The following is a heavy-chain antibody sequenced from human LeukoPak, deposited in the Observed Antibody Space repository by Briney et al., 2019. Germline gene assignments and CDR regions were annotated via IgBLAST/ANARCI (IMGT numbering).Heavy chain of an antibody. V-gene: IGHV1-2*02. CDR3: ARESIAVAGPFDY. J-gene: IGHJ4*02. CDR2: INPNSGGT. CDR1: GYTFTGYY. Sequence: ASVKVSCKASGYTFTGYYMHWVRQAPGQGLEWMGWINPNSGGTNYAQKFQGRVTMTRDTSISTAYMELSRLRSDDTAVYYCARESIAVAGPFDYWGQGTLVTVSS. D-gene: IGHD6-19*01.